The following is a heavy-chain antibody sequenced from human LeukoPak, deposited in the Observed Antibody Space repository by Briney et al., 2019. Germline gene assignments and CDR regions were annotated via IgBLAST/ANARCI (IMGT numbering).Heavy chain of an antibody. CDR3: VRDLEMAITLYLYFDL. CDR2: ISAYNGNT. J-gene: IGHJ2*01. V-gene: IGHV1-18*01. D-gene: IGHD5-24*01. CDR1: GYTFTSYG. Sequence: GASVKVSCKASGYTFTSYGISWVRQAPGQGLEWMGWISAYNGNTNYAQKLQGRVTMTTDTSTSTAYMELRSLRSDDTAVYYCVRDLEMAITLYLYFDLWGRGTLVTVSS.